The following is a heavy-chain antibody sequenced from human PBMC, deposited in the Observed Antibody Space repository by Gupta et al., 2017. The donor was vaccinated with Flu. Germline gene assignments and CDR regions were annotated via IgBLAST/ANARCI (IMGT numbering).Heavy chain of an antibody. Sequence: YVHWVRQAPGQGREWMGLINPNSGGKKYAEKFHGRVTLTSDSSMNIVDMELSSLRSAATAVYFCARVRYCSTTSCYEPFDHWGQGTLVSVS. J-gene: IGHJ4*02. D-gene: IGHD2-2*01. CDR1: Y. V-gene: IGHV1-2*06. CDR3: ARVRYCSTTSCYEPFDH. CDR2: INPNSGGK.